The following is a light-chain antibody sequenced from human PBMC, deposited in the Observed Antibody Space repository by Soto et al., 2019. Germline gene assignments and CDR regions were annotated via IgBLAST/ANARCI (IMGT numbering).Light chain of an antibody. V-gene: IGKV1-39*01. CDR1: RSTTNL. CDR3: QQSYSIPWT. J-gene: IGKJ1*01. CDR2: AAS. Sequence: DIQMTQSPSSLSASVGDRVTITCRASRSTTNLLNWYQQKPGKAPKLLIYAASSLQSGVPSRFSGSGSGTDFTLTISSLQPEDIAVYYCQQSYSIPWTFGQGTKVDIK.